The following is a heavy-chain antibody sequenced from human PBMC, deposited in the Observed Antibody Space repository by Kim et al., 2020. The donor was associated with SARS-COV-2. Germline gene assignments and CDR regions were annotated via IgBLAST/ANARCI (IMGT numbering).Heavy chain of an antibody. V-gene: IGHV4-4*02. CDR3: ARGVSSAWTLRAWFDP. D-gene: IGHD6-19*01. CDR2: IDHSGST. Sequence: SETLSLTCAVSGGSISSSSWWSWVRQFPGKGLEWIGEIDHSGSTNYNASLKSRVTISVDKSKNQFSLKLRSVTAADTAVHYCARGVSSAWTLRAWFDPWGQGTLVTVSS. J-gene: IGHJ5*02. CDR1: GGSISSSSW.